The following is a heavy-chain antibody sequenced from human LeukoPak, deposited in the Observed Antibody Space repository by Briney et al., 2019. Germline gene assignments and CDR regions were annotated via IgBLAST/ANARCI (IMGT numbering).Heavy chain of an antibody. CDR2: ISGSGDST. CDR1: GFTLSSYA. J-gene: IGHJ4*02. D-gene: IGHD3-10*01. V-gene: IGHV3-23*01. Sequence: GGSLRLSCAASGFTLSSYAMSWVRQAPGKGLEWVSAISGSGDSTYYADSVKGRFTISRDNSKNTLYLQMNSLRAEDTAVYYCVKLVGVGELFWGHFLEDFWGQGSLVTVSS. CDR3: VKLVGVGELFWGHFLEDF.